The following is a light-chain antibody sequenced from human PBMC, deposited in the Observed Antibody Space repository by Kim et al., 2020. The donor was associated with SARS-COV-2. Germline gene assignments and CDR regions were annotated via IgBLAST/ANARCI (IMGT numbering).Light chain of an antibody. CDR3: CSYAGSSTWV. Sequence: GKSITISCTGTSIDVGSYNLVSWYQQHPGKAPKFMIYDVSKRPSGVSNRFSGSKSGNTASLTISGLQAEDEADYYCCSYAGSSTWVFGGGTQLTVL. CDR1: SIDVGSYNL. J-gene: IGLJ3*02. V-gene: IGLV2-23*02. CDR2: DVS.